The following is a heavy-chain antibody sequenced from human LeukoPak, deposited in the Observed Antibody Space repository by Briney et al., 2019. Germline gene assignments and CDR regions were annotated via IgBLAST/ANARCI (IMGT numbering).Heavy chain of an antibody. CDR1: GGSISSYY. V-gene: IGHV4-4*09. Sequence: SETLSLTCTVSGGSISSYYWSWIRQPPGKGLEWVGYIYTSGSTNYNPSLKRRVTISVDTSKNPFSLTLSSATAADTAVYYCARQIRFLLTAFDPWGQGTLVTVSS. D-gene: IGHD3-3*01. CDR2: IYTSGST. J-gene: IGHJ5*02. CDR3: ARQIRFLLTAFDP.